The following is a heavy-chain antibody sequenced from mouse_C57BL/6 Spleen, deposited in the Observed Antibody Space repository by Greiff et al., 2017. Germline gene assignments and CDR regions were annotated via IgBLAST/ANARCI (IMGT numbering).Heavy chain of an antibody. J-gene: IGHJ2*01. D-gene: IGHD2-3*01. Sequence: EVQLQESGPGLVKPSQSLSLTCSVTGYSITSGYYWNWIRQFPGNKLEWMGYISYDGSNNYNPSLKNRISITRDTSKNQFFLKLNSVTTEDTATYYCARNGGYYPFDYWGQGTTLTVSS. CDR1: GYSITSGYY. V-gene: IGHV3-6*01. CDR2: ISYDGSN. CDR3: ARNGGYYPFDY.